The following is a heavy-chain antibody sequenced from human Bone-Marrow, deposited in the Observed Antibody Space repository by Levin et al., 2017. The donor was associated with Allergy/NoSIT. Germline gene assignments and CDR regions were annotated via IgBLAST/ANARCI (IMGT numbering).Heavy chain of an antibody. CDR2: IYSRGTT. J-gene: IGHJ3*02. CDR3: TRDASPIAVAGGDI. D-gene: IGHD6-19*01. V-gene: IGHV3-53*01. CDR1: GFTVSNNY. Sequence: HSGGSLRLSCAVSGFTVSNNYMNWVRQAPGKGLEWVSLIYSRGTTNYADSVKGRFTISRDNSKNTLYLQMKSLRVEDTAVYYCTRDASPIAVAGGDIWGQGTMVTVSS.